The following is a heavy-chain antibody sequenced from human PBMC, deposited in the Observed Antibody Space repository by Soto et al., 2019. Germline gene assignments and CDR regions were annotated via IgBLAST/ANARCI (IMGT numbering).Heavy chain of an antibody. CDR2: INAGNGNT. Sequence: GASVKVSCKASGYTFTNYAVHWVRQAPGQRLEWMGWINAGNGNTRFLQNLQGRVTITRDTSVRTAYMELSSLRSEDTAVYYCARGITQGYDYWGQGTPVTVSS. CDR1: GYTFTNYA. D-gene: IGHD1-20*01. J-gene: IGHJ4*02. V-gene: IGHV1-3*01. CDR3: ARGITQGYDY.